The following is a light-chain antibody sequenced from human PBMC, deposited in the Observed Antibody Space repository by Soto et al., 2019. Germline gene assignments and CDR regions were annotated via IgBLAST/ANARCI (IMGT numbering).Light chain of an antibody. J-gene: IGLJ3*02. CDR2: EVG. CDR1: SSDVGGYKY. CDR3: SSYTSSNTLV. Sequence: QSALTQPASVSGSSGQSITISCTGTSSDVGGYKYVSWYQQHPGKAPKLMIYEVGNRPSGVSQRFSGSKSGNTASLTIFGLQAEDEADYYCSSYTSSNTLVFGGGTKVTVL. V-gene: IGLV2-14*01.